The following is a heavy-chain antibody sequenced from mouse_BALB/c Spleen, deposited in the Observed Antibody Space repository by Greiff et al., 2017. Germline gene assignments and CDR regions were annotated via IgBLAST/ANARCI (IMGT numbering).Heavy chain of an antibody. D-gene: IGHD1-1*01. CDR2: IWTGGGT. J-gene: IGHJ4*01. CDR3: VRDEGDYYGSEAMDY. CDR1: GFSLTSYD. Sequence: QVQLQQSGPGLVAPSQSLSITCTVSGFSLTSYDISWIRQPPGKGLEWLGVIWTGGGTNYNSAFMSRLSISKDNSKSQVFLKMNSLQTDDTAIYYCVRDEGDYYGSEAMDYWGQGTSVTVSS. V-gene: IGHV2-9-2*01.